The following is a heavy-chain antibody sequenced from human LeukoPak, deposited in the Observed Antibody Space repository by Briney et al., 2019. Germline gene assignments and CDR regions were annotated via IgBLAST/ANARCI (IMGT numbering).Heavy chain of an antibody. Sequence: PGGSLRLSCAASGFTFSDYWMHWVRQAPGKGLVWVSRINSDGITTAYADSVKGRFTISRDNAKNTLYMQMNSLRAEDTAVCYCANGYNYKFDYWGQGTLVTVSS. CDR3: ANGYNYKFDY. CDR1: GFTFSDYW. D-gene: IGHD5-24*01. V-gene: IGHV3-74*01. CDR2: INSDGITT. J-gene: IGHJ4*02.